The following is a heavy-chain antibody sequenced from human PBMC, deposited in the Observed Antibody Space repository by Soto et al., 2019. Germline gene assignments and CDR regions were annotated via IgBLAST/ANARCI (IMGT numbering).Heavy chain of an antibody. Sequence: GGSLRLSCAASGFTFSSYAISWVRQVPGKGLEWVSAISGSGGSTYYADSVKGRFTISRDNSKNTLYLQMNSLRAEDTAVYYCAKEEYCSSTSCYLLYWAQGTLVTVSS. V-gene: IGHV3-23*01. CDR3: AKEEYCSSTSCYLLY. D-gene: IGHD2-2*01. CDR2: ISGSGGST. CDR1: GFTFSSYA. J-gene: IGHJ4*02.